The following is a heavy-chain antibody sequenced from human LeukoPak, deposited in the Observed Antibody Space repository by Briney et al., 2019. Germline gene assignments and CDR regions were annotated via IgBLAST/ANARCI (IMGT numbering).Heavy chain of an antibody. Sequence: ASVKVSYKASGYTFTGYYMHWMRQAPGQGLEWMGWINPNSGGTNYAQKFQGRVTMTEDTSTDTAYMELSSLRSEDTAVYYCATTTPRFYYDSSGYYYFDYWGQGTLVTVSS. D-gene: IGHD3-22*01. V-gene: IGHV1-2*02. CDR1: GYTFTGYY. CDR3: ATTTPRFYYDSSGYYYFDY. CDR2: INPNSGGT. J-gene: IGHJ4*02.